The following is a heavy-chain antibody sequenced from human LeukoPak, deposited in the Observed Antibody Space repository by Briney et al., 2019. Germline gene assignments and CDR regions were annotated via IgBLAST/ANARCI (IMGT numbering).Heavy chain of an antibody. V-gene: IGHV3-23*01. CDR2: ISGSGGST. Sequence: GGSLRLSCAASGFTFSSYAMSWVRQAPGKGLEWVSVISGSGGSTYYADSVKGRFTISRDNSKNTLYLQMNSLRAEDTAVYYCAKCHSGNYYYGMDVWGQGTTVTVSS. CDR1: GFTFSSYA. D-gene: IGHD1-26*01. J-gene: IGHJ6*02. CDR3: AKCHSGNYYYGMDV.